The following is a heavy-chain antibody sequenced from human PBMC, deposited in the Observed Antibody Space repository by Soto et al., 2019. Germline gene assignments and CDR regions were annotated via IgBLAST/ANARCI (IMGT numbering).Heavy chain of an antibody. CDR2: ISSSSSYI. V-gene: IGHV3-21*01. Sequence: LGGSLRLSCAASGFTFSSYSMNWVRQAPGKGLEWVSSISSSSSYIYYADSVKGRFTISRDNAKNSLYLQMNSLRAEDTAVYYCARALDDYGDDGCAFDIWGQGTMVTVSS. CDR1: GFTFSSYS. D-gene: IGHD4-17*01. J-gene: IGHJ3*02. CDR3: ARALDDYGDDGCAFDI.